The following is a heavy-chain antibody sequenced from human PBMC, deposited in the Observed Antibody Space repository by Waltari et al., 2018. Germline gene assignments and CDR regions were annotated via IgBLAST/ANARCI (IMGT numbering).Heavy chain of an antibody. CDR3: TRAPHYVVTLDAFDI. CDR1: GGSISSSSYY. D-gene: IGHD3-22*01. J-gene: IGHJ3*02. Sequence: LQLQESGPGLVKPSETLSLTCTVSGGSISSSSYYWGWIRQPPGRGLEWVGFIRSKAYGGTTEYAGSVKGRFTISRDDSKSIAYLQMNSLKTEDTAVYYCTRAPHYVVTLDAFDIWGQGTMVTVSS. CDR2: IRSKAYGGTT. V-gene: IGHV3-49*05.